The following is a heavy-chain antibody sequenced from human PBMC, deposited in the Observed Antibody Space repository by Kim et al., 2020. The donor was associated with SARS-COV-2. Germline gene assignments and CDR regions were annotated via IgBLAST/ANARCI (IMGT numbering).Heavy chain of an antibody. D-gene: IGHD7-27*01. V-gene: IGHV3-33*01. CDR3: ARALTGWSLGDV. J-gene: IGHJ6*02. Sequence: YYADSVKGRFTVSKDNSKNMLYLQMNSLRVEDTAVYYCARALTGWSLGDVWGQGTTVTVSS.